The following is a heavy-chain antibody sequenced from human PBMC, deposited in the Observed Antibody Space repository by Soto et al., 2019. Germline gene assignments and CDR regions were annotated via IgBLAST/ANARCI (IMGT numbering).Heavy chain of an antibody. CDR2: ISYDGSNK. V-gene: IGHV3-30*18. Sequence: GGSLRLSCAASGFTFSSYGMHWVRQAPGKGLEWVAVISYDGSNKYYADSVKGRFTISRGNSKNTLYLQMNSLRAEDTAVYYCSKDLIRAGGMDLWGQGTTVTVSS. CDR3: SKDLIRAGGMDL. CDR1: GFTFSSYG. J-gene: IGHJ6*02. D-gene: IGHD6-19*01.